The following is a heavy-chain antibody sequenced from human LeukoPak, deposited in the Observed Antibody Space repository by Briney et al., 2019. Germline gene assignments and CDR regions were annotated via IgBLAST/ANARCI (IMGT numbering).Heavy chain of an antibody. D-gene: IGHD5-18*01. Sequence: GGSLRLSCAASGFTFSSYGMHWVRQAPGKGLEWVAVIWYDGSNKYYVDSVKGRFTISKDNSKNTLYLQMNSLRAEDTAVYYCAKGRGYTYGFDYWGQGTLVTVSS. CDR3: AKGRGYTYGFDY. CDR2: IWYDGSNK. J-gene: IGHJ4*02. CDR1: GFTFSSYG. V-gene: IGHV3-33*06.